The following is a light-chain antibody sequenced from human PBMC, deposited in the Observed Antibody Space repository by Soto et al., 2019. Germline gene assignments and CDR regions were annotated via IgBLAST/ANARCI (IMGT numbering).Light chain of an antibody. V-gene: IGLV2-23*01. CDR2: EGS. J-gene: IGLJ1*01. Sequence: QSALIQPPSVSGSPGQAVTISCTGTSSDVGSYNLVSWYQQHPGKAPKLMIYEGSKRPSGVSNRFSGSKSGNTASLTISGLQAEDEADYYCCSYAGSSTDVFGTGTKVTVL. CDR3: CSYAGSSTDV. CDR1: SSDVGSYNL.